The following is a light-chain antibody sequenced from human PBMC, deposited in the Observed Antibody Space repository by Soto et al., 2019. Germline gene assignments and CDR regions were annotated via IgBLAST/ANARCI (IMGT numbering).Light chain of an antibody. V-gene: IGKV1-39*01. CDR1: QSISSY. CDR2: DAS. CDR3: QQSYSTPLT. J-gene: IGKJ4*01. Sequence: DIQMTQSPSSLSASVGDRVTITCRASQSISSYLNWYQQKPGKATKILIYDASSLQSGVRSRFSGSGSRTDFTLTISSLQPEDFATYYCQQSYSTPLTFGGGTKVEIK.